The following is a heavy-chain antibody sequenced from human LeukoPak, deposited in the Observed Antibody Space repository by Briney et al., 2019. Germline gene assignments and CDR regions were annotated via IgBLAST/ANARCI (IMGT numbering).Heavy chain of an antibody. CDR1: GYTFTNYH. CDR2: VKPKSGDS. V-gene: IGHV1-2*06. CDR3: ARDRGVPGPGNALDI. J-gene: IGHJ3*02. D-gene: IGHD2-8*01. Sequence: ASVKVSCKASGYTFTNYHMHWVRQAPGQGLEWLGLVKPKSGDSDFVQKFRGRVTVTTDVSTTTIHMELSILRSDDTAVYYCARDRGVPGPGNALDIWGQGTMVTVSS.